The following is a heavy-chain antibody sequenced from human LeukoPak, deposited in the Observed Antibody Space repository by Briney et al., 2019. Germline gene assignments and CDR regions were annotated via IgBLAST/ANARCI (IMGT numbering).Heavy chain of an antibody. CDR3: AKDKGGYDGLDR. J-gene: IGHJ5*02. CDR2: IDGDRATT. CDR1: GFTFYDYT. V-gene: IGHV3-43*01. Sequence: PGGSLRLSCVASGFTFYDYTMHWVRQVPGKGLEWVSFIDGDRATTNYADSVKDRFTISRDNFKNTLYLQMTSLKTEDTALYYCAKDKGGYDGLDRWGQGALVTVSS. D-gene: IGHD5-12*01.